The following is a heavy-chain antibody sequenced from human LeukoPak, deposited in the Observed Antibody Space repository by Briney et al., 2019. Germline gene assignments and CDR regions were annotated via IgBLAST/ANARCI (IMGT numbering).Heavy chain of an antibody. D-gene: IGHD2-2*01. Sequence: GGSLRLSCAASRFTFSSYGMHWVRQAPGKGLEWVAVISYDGSNKYYADPVKGRFTISRDNSKNTLYLQMNSLRAEDTAVYYCAKGRDDHCSSTSCYAYFDYWGQGTLVTVSS. CDR1: RFTFSSYG. CDR2: ISYDGSNK. V-gene: IGHV3-30*18. CDR3: AKGRDDHCSSTSCYAYFDY. J-gene: IGHJ4*02.